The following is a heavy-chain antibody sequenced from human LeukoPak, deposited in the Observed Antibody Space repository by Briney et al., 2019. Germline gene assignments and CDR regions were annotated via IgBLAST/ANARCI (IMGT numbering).Heavy chain of an antibody. CDR1: GFTFRACW. CDR2: INQDGSEK. Sequence: PGGSLRLSCAASGFTFRACWMSWVRQAPGKGLEWVANINQDGSEKDYVDSVKGRFTISRDNARNSLYLQMNTLRAEDTAVYFCARLRYTYGKNFDYWGQGALVTVSS. V-gene: IGHV3-7*01. D-gene: IGHD5-18*01. J-gene: IGHJ4*02. CDR3: ARLRYTYGKNFDY.